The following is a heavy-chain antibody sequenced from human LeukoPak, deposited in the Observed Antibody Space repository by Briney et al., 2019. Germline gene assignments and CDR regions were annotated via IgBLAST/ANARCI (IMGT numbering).Heavy chain of an antibody. Sequence: ASVKVSCKASGYTFTTYDINWVRQATGQGLEWMGWMNPNSGNTGYAQKFQGRVTITADTSTDTAYMELSSLRSEDTAVYYCATGGSYFDFDYWGQGTLVTVSS. J-gene: IGHJ4*02. CDR3: ATGGSYFDFDY. V-gene: IGHV1-8*02. CDR2: MNPNSGNT. CDR1: GYTFTTYD. D-gene: IGHD1-26*01.